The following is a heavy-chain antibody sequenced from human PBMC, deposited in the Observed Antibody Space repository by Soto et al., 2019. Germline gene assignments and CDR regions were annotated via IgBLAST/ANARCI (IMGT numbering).Heavy chain of an antibody. CDR3: ARHSRVVASHLTGFDY. J-gene: IGHJ4*02. Sequence: SVKVSCKASGGTFSSYAISWVRQAPGQGLEWMGGIIPIFGTANYAQKFQGRVTITADESTSTAYMELSSLRSEDTAVYYCARHSRVVASHLTGFDYWGQGTLVTVSS. D-gene: IGHD2-15*01. CDR1: GGTFSSYA. CDR2: IIPIFGTA. V-gene: IGHV1-69*13.